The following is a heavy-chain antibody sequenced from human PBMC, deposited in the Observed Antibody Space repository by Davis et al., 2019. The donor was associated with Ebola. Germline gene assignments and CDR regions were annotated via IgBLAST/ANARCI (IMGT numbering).Heavy chain of an antibody. Sequence: ASVTVSCKASGYTFTGYYIHWVRQAPGQGLEWMGWINPTNGDTKLAQSSQGRVTMTRDTSIGTAYMELSRLRSDDTAVYFCARASPPEYNVWSRNPHYHYFPMDVWGQGTTVTVSS. CDR3: ARASPPEYNVWSRNPHYHYFPMDV. CDR1: GYTFTGYY. J-gene: IGHJ6*02. CDR2: INPTNGDT. V-gene: IGHV1-2*02. D-gene: IGHD3-10*02.